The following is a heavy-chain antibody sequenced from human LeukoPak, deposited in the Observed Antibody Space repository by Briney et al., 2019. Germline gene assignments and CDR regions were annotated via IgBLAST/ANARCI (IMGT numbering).Heavy chain of an antibody. V-gene: IGHV4-34*01. CDR1: GGSFSDYY. CDR3: ARGPIGSGTYYKATFDY. J-gene: IGHJ4*02. Sequence: SETLSLTCAVYGGSFSDYYWSWIRQPPGKGLEWIGEINHSGSTNYNPSLKSRITISVDTSKNQFSLKLSSVTAADTAVHYCARGPIGSGTYYKATFDYWGQGTLVTVSS. CDR2: INHSGST. D-gene: IGHD3-10*01.